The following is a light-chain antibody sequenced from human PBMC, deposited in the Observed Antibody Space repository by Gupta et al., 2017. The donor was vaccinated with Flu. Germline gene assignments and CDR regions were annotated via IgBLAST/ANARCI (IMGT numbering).Light chain of an antibody. CDR2: GAS. CDR1: QSVSSS. V-gene: IGKV3-15*01. Sequence: EIVMTQSPVTLSLSPGERATLFCRASQSVSSSLAWYQQKPGQAPRLLIYGASTRATGIPARFRGSGYGTEFTLTISSRQSEDFAVYYCQHYNNWPPWTFGQGTKVEIK. J-gene: IGKJ1*01. CDR3: QHYNNWPPWT.